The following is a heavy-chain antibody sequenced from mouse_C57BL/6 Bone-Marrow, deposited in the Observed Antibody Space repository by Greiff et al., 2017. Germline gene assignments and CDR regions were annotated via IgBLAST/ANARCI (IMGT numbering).Heavy chain of an antibody. V-gene: IGHV1-55*01. D-gene: IGHD1-1*01. CDR2: IYPGSGST. Sequence: QVQLQQPGAELVKPGASVKMSCKASGYTFTSYWITWVKQRPGQGLEWIGDIYPGSGSTNYNEKFKSKATLTVDTSSSTAYMQLSSLTSEDSAVYYCARSVTTVVAHYAMDYWGQGTSVTVSS. J-gene: IGHJ4*01. CDR1: GYTFTSYW. CDR3: ARSVTTVVAHYAMDY.